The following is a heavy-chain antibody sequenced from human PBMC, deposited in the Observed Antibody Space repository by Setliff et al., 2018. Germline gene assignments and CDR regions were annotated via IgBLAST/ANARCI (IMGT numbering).Heavy chain of an antibody. J-gene: IGHJ6*03. CDR3: ARARYCSSTSCYYCYYMDV. CDR2: INPNSGGT. V-gene: IGHV1-2*04. D-gene: IGHD2-2*01. Sequence: GASVKVSCKASGYTFTGYYMHWVRQAPGQGLEWMGWINPNSGGTNYAQKFQGWVTMTRDTSISTAYMELSRLRSDDTAVYYCARARYCSSTSCYYCYYMDVWGKGTTVTSP. CDR1: GYTFTGYY.